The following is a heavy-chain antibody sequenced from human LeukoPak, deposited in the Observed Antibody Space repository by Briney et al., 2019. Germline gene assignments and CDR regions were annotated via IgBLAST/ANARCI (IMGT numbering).Heavy chain of an antibody. Sequence: GGSLRLSCAASGFTFSSYWIHWVRHAPGKGLVWVSRINSDGSSTNYADSVKGRFTISRDNAKNTLYLQMNSLRAEDTAVYYCARDYDSSGLDYWGQGTLVTVSS. CDR1: GFTFSSYW. J-gene: IGHJ4*02. CDR3: ARDYDSSGLDY. D-gene: IGHD3-22*01. CDR2: INSDGSST. V-gene: IGHV3-74*01.